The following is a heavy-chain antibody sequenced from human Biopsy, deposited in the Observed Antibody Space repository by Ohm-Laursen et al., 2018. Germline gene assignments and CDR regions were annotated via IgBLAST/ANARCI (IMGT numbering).Heavy chain of an antibody. CDR2: LHDRGVT. CDR1: GITVNDHY. Sequence: SLRLSCSASGITVNDHYMSWVRQAPGKGLEWVSSLHDRGVTYYADSVKGRFTISGDNAQKSLYLQMNSLRVEDTAVHYCARGRSMDVWGQGTAATVSS. J-gene: IGHJ6*02. CDR3: ARGRSMDV. V-gene: IGHV3-69-1*01.